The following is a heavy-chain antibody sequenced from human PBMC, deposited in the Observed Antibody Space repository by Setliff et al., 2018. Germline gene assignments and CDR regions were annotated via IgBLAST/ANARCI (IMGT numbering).Heavy chain of an antibody. D-gene: IGHD5-18*01. Sequence: PGGSLRLSCAASGFTSSGYYMQWVRQAPGKGLDWVSYINTDGDTIYYADSVKGRFTISRDNAKNLLYLQMNSLRAEDTAVYYCAREYSYGSRYFDYWGQGTLVTVSS. J-gene: IGHJ4*02. CDR2: INTDGDTI. CDR3: AREYSYGSRYFDY. V-gene: IGHV3-48*03. CDR1: GFTSSGYY.